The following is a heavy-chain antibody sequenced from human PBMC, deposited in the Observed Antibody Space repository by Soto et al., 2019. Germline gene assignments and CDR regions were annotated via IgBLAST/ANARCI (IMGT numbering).Heavy chain of an antibody. CDR1: GFTFSSYA. CDR2: ISGSGGST. J-gene: IGHJ4*02. CDR3: ASRGSGSYYDY. Sequence: EVQLLESGGGLVQPGGSLRLSCAASGFTFSSYAMRWVRQAPGKGLEWVSAISGSGGSTYYADSVKGRFTISRDNSKNTPHLQITSLRAEDTAVYYCASRGSGSYYDYWGQGTLVTVSS. D-gene: IGHD1-26*01. V-gene: IGHV3-23*01.